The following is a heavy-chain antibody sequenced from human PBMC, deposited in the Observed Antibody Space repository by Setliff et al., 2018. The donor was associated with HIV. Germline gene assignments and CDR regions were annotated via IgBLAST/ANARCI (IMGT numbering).Heavy chain of an antibody. CDR3: VHSLLGAPMVDY. D-gene: IGHD3-16*01. CDR2: AYHSGRT. V-gene: IGHV4-38-2*01. J-gene: IGHJ4*02. CDR1: GYSITSGYS. Sequence: LSLTCAVSGYSITSGYSWGWIRQSPGKGLEWIGNAYHSGRTYYNPSLKSRVAMSIDTSKNQFSLRINSVTAPDTAMYYCVHSLLGAPMVDYWGQGTLVTVSS.